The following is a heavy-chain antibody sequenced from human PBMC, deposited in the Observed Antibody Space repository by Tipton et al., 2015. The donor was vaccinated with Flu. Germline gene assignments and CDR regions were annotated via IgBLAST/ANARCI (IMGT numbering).Heavy chain of an antibody. J-gene: IGHJ4*02. CDR3: ARLQRGYFDY. Sequence: TLSLTCTVSGGSVSSDVYSWSWIRHLPGKGLEWIGYSFSSGNTYYNPSLRSRVIISLYTSQNLFSLSLSSVTAADTAMYYCARLQRGYFDYWGQGTLVTVSS. CDR1: GGSVSSDVYS. D-gene: IGHD1-1*01. CDR2: SFSSGNT. V-gene: IGHV4-31*03.